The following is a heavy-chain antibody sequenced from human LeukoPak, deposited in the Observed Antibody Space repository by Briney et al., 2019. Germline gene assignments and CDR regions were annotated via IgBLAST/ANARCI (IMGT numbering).Heavy chain of an antibody. D-gene: IGHD3-3*01. CDR2: ISGSGGST. Sequence: GGSLRLSCAASGFTFSSYAMSWVRQAPGKGLEWVSAISGSGGSTYYADSVKGRFTISRDNSKNTLYLQMNSLRAEDTAVYYCALGAHDFWSSGYYMDVWGKGTTVTVSS. CDR1: GFTFSSYA. CDR3: ALGAHDFWSSGYYMDV. V-gene: IGHV3-23*01. J-gene: IGHJ6*03.